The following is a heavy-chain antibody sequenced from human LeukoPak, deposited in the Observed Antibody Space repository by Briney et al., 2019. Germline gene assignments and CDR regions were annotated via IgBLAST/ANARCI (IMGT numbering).Heavy chain of an antibody. D-gene: IGHD3-10*01. CDR3: ARDRNYYHR. CDR2: INHSGST. V-gene: IGHV4-34*01. CDR1: GGSFSGYY. J-gene: IGHJ4*02. Sequence: SETLSLTCAVYGGSFSGYYWSWIRQPPGKGLEWIGEINHSGSTNYNPSLKSRVTISVDTSKNQFSLKLSSVTAADTAVYYCARDRNYYHRWGQGTLVTVSS.